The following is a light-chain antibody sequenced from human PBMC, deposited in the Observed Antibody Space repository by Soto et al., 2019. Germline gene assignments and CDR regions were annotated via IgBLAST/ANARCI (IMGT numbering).Light chain of an antibody. Sequence: QSVLTQPPSASGTPGQRVTISCSGSRSNIGSNTVNWYQQLPQTAPKLLIYGNNQWPSGVPDRFSGSKSGTSASLAISGLQSEDEADYYCAAWDESLNGYVFGTGTKLTVL. CDR3: AAWDESLNGYV. V-gene: IGLV1-44*01. CDR1: RSNIGSNT. CDR2: GNN. J-gene: IGLJ1*01.